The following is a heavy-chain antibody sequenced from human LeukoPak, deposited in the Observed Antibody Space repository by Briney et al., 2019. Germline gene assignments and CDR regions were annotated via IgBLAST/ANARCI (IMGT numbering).Heavy chain of an antibody. J-gene: IGHJ6*03. CDR3: ASGDYGSTAVDYYYYMDV. V-gene: IGHV1-69*05. D-gene: IGHD4-17*01. CDR2: IIPIFGTA. CDR1: GYTFTSYG. Sequence: VASVKVSCKASGYTFTSYGISWVRQAPGQGLEWMGGIIPIFGTANYAQKFQGRVTITTDESTSTAYMELSSLRSEDTAVYYCASGDYGSTAVDYYYYMDVWGKGTTVTVSS.